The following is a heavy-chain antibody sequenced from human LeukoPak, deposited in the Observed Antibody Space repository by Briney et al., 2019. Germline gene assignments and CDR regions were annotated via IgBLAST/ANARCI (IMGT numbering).Heavy chain of an antibody. CDR1: GFTFNNYE. Sequence: GGSLRLSCAASGFTFNNYEMNWVRQAPGKGLEWVSYISSSGSTIYYADSVKGRFTISRDNAKNSLYLQMNSLRAEDTAVYYCARDSSSWYNWFDPWGQGTLVTVSS. CDR2: ISSSGSTI. CDR3: ARDSSSWYNWFDP. D-gene: IGHD6-13*01. J-gene: IGHJ5*02. V-gene: IGHV3-48*03.